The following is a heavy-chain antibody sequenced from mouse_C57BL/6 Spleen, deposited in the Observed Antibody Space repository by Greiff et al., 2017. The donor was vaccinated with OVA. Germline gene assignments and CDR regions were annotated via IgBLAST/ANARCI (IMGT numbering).Heavy chain of an antibody. D-gene: IGHD2-5*01. J-gene: IGHJ2*01. V-gene: IGHV1-26*01. Sequence: EVQLQQSGPELVKPGASVKISCKASGYTFTDYYMNWVKQSHGKSLEWIGDINPNNGGTSYNQKFKGKATLTVDKSSSTAYMELRSLTSEDSAVYYCARGDYSKGYWGQGTTLTVSS. CDR1: GYTFTDYY. CDR2: INPNNGGT. CDR3: ARGDYSKGY.